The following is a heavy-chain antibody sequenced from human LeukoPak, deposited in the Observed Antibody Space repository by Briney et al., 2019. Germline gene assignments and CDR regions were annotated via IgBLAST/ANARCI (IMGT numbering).Heavy chain of an antibody. CDR3: AKDKSPPYYYGMDV. CDR1: GFTFSSYG. Sequence: PGRSLRLSCAASGFTFSSYGMHWARQAPGKGLEWVAVISYDGSNKYYADSVKGRFTISRDNSKNTLYLQMNSLRAEDTAVYYCAKDKSPPYYYGMDVWGKGTTVTVSS. CDR2: ISYDGSNK. J-gene: IGHJ6*04. V-gene: IGHV3-30*18.